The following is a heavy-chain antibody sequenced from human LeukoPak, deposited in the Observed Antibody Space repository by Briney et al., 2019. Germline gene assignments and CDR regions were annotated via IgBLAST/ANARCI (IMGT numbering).Heavy chain of an antibody. CDR2: IIPIFGTA. Sequence: GSPVKVSCKASGGTFSSYAISWVRQAPGQGLEWMGGIIPIFGTANYAQKFQGRVTITADESTSTAYMELSSLRSEDTAVYYCARDHYDSSGCANWGQGTLVTVSS. V-gene: IGHV1-69*01. CDR1: GGTFSSYA. CDR3: ARDHYDSSGCAN. D-gene: IGHD3-22*01. J-gene: IGHJ4*02.